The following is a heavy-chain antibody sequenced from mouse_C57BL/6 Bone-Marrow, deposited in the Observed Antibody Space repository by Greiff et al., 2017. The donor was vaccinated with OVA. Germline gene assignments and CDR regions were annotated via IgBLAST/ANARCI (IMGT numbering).Heavy chain of an antibody. CDR3: VRRGSHWYFDV. CDR2: IRSKSNNYAT. CDR1: GFSFNTYA. J-gene: IGHJ1*03. V-gene: IGHV10-1*01. D-gene: IGHD3-1*01. Sequence: EVKVVESGGGLVQPKGSLKLSCAASGFSFNTYAMNWVRQAPGKGLEWVARIRSKSNNYATYYADSVKDRFTISRDDSESMLYLQMNNLKTEDTAMYYCVRRGSHWYFDVWGTGTTVTVSS.